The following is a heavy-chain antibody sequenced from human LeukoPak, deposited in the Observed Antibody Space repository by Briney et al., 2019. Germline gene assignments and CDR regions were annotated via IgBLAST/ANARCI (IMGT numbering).Heavy chain of an antibody. J-gene: IGHJ4*02. CDR2: INAGNGNT. D-gene: IGHD1-14*01. CDR3: ARAPERYPPFDY. V-gene: IGHV1-3*01. Sequence: ASVNVSCKASGYTFTSYAMHWVRQAPGQRLEWMGWINAGNGNTKYSQKFQGRVTITRDTSASTAYMELSSLRSEDTAVYYCARAPERYPPFDYWGQGTLVTVSS. CDR1: GYTFTSYA.